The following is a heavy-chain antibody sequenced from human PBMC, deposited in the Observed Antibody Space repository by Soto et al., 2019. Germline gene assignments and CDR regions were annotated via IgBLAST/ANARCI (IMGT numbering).Heavy chain of an antibody. CDR2: IRGYNGDT. CDR3: ARARHRNPDC. J-gene: IGHJ4*02. CDR1: GYTFINFG. D-gene: IGHD4-4*01. V-gene: IGHV1-18*04. Sequence: QVQLVQSGGEVKKPGASVRVSCKTSGYTFINFGITWVRQAPGQGLEWVGKIRGYNGDTNYAPKLQGRVTMTTDTSTRTAYLELRTLRSDDTAVYYCARARHRNPDCWGQGTLVTVSS.